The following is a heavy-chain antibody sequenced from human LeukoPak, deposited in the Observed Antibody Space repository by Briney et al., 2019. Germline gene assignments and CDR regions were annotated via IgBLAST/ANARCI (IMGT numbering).Heavy chain of an antibody. J-gene: IGHJ6*03. V-gene: IGHV3-7*01. D-gene: IGHD4-11*01. CDR1: GFTFSTYR. Sequence: GGSLRLSCAASGFTFSTYRMSWVRQAPGKGLEWVANIKQDGSEKHYVDSVKGRFTISRDNAKNSLYLQMSSLRAEDTAVYYCTRVEETATTAAIIRKYSYYCYYMDVWGKGNTVTVSS. CDR3: TRVEETATTAAIIRKYSYYCYYMDV. CDR2: IKQDGSEK.